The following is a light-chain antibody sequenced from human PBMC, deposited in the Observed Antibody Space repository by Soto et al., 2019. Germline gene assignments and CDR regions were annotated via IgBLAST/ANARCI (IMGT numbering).Light chain of an antibody. CDR2: AAS. Sequence: DIQMTQSPSSLSASVGDRVTITCRASQGISNYLAWYQQKPGKVPKLLIYAASTLQSGVPSRFSGSGSWTDFTLTNSSLQPEDVATYYWQKYNSAPFTFGPGTKVDIK. CDR1: QGISNY. CDR3: QKYNSAPFT. J-gene: IGKJ3*01. V-gene: IGKV1-27*01.